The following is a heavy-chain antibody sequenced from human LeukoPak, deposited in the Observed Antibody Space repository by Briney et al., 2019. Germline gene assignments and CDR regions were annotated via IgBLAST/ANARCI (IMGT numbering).Heavy chain of an antibody. D-gene: IGHD1-26*01. CDR2: IPSDASLT. V-gene: IGHV3-30*04. Sequence: HAGGSLRLSCAASGFTFNSYCMHWVRQAPGKGLEWVAVIPSDASLTDDADSGKGRFTVARDNSKDTLYLEMNSLRGEDTAVYYCAKERQEGATPFDEWGQGALGTVSA. CDR3: AKERQEGATPFDE. CDR1: GFTFNSYC. J-gene: IGHJ4*02.